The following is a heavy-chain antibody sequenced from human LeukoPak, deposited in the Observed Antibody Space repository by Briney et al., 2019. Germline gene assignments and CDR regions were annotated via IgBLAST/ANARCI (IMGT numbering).Heavy chain of an antibody. D-gene: IGHD1-26*01. J-gene: IGHJ4*02. CDR2: ISGSGGST. CDR3: AKDGSRSGAGAYYFDY. Sequence: GGSLRLSCAASGFTFSSYAMSWVRQAPGKGLEWVSAISGSGGSTYYADSVKGRFTISRDNSTNTLYLQMNSLRAEDTAVHYCAKDGSRSGAGAYYFDYWGQGTLVTVSS. V-gene: IGHV3-23*01. CDR1: GFTFSSYA.